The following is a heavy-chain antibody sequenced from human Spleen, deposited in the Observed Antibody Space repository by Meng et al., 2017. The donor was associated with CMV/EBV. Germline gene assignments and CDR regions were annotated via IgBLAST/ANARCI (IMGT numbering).Heavy chain of an antibody. CDR1: GGTFSSYA. Sequence: SVKVSCKASGGTFSSYAISWVRQAPGQGLEWMGGIIPILGIANYAQKIQGRVTITADKSTSTAYMELSSLRSEDTAVYYCAGYCTNGVCYTDYGMDVWGQGTTVTVSS. D-gene: IGHD2-8*01. CDR2: IIPILGIA. J-gene: IGHJ6*02. CDR3: AGYCTNGVCYTDYGMDV. V-gene: IGHV1-69*10.